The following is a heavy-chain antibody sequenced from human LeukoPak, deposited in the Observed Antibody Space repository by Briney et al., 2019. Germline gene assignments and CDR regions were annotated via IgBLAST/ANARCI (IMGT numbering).Heavy chain of an antibody. CDR3: AKVKDIVTGYYPPYYLDY. J-gene: IGHJ4*02. CDR1: GFTFSTFA. V-gene: IGHV3-23*01. CDR2: ISDSGGTT. D-gene: IGHD3-9*01. Sequence: GGSLRLSCAASGFTFSTFAMTWVRQAPGKGLEWDSSISDSGGTTYYAGSVKGRFTISRDSSKNTLHLQMNNLRAEDTAVYYCAKVKDIVTGYYPPYYLDYWGQGTLVTVPS.